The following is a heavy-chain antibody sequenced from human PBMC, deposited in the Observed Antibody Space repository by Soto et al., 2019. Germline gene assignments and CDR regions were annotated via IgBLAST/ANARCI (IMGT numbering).Heavy chain of an antibody. J-gene: IGHJ4*02. Sequence: KPSETLSLTCTVSGGSISSSGYYWGWIRQPPGEGLEWIGTIHYTGSTFYNPTLKSRVTISVDTSQNQFSLRLSSVTAADTAVYFCARQENGRQQPLLDYWGRETLVTVSS. V-gene: IGHV4-39*01. CDR2: IHYTGST. D-gene: IGHD6-25*01. CDR1: GGSISSSGYY. CDR3: ARQENGRQQPLLDY.